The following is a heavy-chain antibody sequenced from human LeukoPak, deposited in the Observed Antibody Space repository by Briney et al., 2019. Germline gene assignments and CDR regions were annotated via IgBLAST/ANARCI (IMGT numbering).Heavy chain of an antibody. CDR3: ARRTFGGVIASFDY. V-gene: IGHV3-9*01. CDR1: GFTFDDYA. CDR2: ISWNSGSI. D-gene: IGHD3-16*02. Sequence: PGRSLRLSCAASGFTFDDYAMHWVRQAPGKGLEWVSGISWNSGSIGYADSVKGRFTISRDNAKNSLYLQMNSLRAEDTAVYYCARRTFGGVIASFDYWGQGTLVTVSS. J-gene: IGHJ4*02.